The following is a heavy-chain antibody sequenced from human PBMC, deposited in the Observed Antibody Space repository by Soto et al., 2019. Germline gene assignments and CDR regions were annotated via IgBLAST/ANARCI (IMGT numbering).Heavy chain of an antibody. CDR1: GFTVGSHA. CDR3: TRSRRSILMVYGFGGMDV. V-gene: IGHV3-23*01. Sequence: VQLLESGGGVVQRGGSLRLSCAASGFTVGSHAMSWVRQAPGKGLEWVSSISGSGDGTYYGDSVKGRFTISRDSSSSTLYLQMDNLRGEDTAVYFSTRSRRSILMVYGFGGMDVWGQGTTVTVSS. CDR2: ISGSGDGT. D-gene: IGHD2-8*01. J-gene: IGHJ6*02.